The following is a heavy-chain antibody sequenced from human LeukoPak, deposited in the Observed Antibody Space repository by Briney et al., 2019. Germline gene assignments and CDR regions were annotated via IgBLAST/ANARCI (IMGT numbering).Heavy chain of an antibody. CDR3: ARDYYDSSGYYYLLLYYFDY. CDR1: GYTFTGYY. V-gene: IGHV1-2*02. CDR2: INPNSGGT. J-gene: IGHJ4*02. D-gene: IGHD3-22*01. Sequence: ASVKVSCKASGYTFTGYYTHWVRQAPGQGLEWMGWINPNSGGTNYAQKFQGRVTMTRDTSISTAYMELSRLRSDDTAVYYCARDYYDSSGYYYLLLYYFDYWGQGTLVTVSS.